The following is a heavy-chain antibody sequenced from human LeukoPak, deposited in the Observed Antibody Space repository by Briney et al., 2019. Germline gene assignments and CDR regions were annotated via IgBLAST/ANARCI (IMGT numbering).Heavy chain of an antibody. CDR2: IYPGDSDT. Sequence: GESLQISCKGSGYSFTGYWIGWVRQVPGKGLEWMGNIYPGDSDTRYSPSFQGQVAISADKSISTAYQQWGGLKASDTAIYYCARRRMECSDGSCYPYFFDYWGQGTLVTVSS. D-gene: IGHD2-15*01. V-gene: IGHV5-51*01. CDR1: GYSFTGYW. J-gene: IGHJ4*02. CDR3: ARRRMECSDGSCYPYFFDY.